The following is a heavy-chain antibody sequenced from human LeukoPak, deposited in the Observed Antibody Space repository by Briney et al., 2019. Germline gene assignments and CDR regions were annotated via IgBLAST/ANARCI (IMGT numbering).Heavy chain of an antibody. Sequence: PSETLSLTCTVSGGSISSGGYYWSWIRQPPGKGLEWIGYIYHSGSTNYNPSLKSRVTISVDTSKNQFSLNLTSVTAADTAIYYCARAFSGGYFNWFDPWGQGTLVTVSS. CDR1: GGSISSGGYY. CDR2: IYHSGST. J-gene: IGHJ5*02. D-gene: IGHD1-26*01. V-gene: IGHV4-61*08. CDR3: ARAFSGGYFNWFDP.